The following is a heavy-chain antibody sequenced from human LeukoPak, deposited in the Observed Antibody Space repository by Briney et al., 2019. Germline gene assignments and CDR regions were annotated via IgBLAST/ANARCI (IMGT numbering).Heavy chain of an antibody. CDR1: GYTFTDSY. CDR3: ARDGRLTIFVRGIITEGSPPKN. V-gene: IGHV1-2*02. J-gene: IGHJ4*02. Sequence: ASVKVSCKASGYTFTDSYMHWVRQAPGQGLEWMGWINPKTGGTNYAQRFQGRVTMTRDTSIRAAYMELNSLRSDDTAVYYCARDGRLTIFVRGIITEGSPPKNWGQGTLVTVSS. CDR2: INPKTGGT. D-gene: IGHD3-10*01.